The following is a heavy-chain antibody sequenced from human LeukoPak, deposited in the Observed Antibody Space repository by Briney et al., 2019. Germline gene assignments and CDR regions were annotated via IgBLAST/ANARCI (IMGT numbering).Heavy chain of an antibody. CDR3: ARATPSPYPHYDYVWGSYRGSYQRFDP. D-gene: IGHD3-16*02. Sequence: SETLSLTCAVYGGSFSGYYWSWIRQPPGKGLEWIGEINHSGSTNYNPSLKSRVTISVDTSKNQFSLKLSSVTAADTAVYYCARATPSPYPHYDYVWGSYRGSYQRFDPWGQGTLVTVSS. J-gene: IGHJ5*02. CDR2: INHSGST. CDR1: GGSFSGYY. V-gene: IGHV4-34*01.